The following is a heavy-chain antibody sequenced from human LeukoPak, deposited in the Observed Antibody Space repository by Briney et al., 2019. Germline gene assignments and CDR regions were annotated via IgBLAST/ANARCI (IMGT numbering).Heavy chain of an antibody. D-gene: IGHD4-17*01. CDR1: GGTFSSYA. V-gene: IGHV1-69*01. J-gene: IGHJ3*02. Sequence: ASVKVSCKASGGTFSSYAISWLRQAPGQGLEWMGGIIPIFGTANYAQKFQGRVTITADESTSTAYMELSSLRSEDTAVYYCARDGGDYPRAFDIWGQGTMVTVSS. CDR3: ARDGGDYPRAFDI. CDR2: IIPIFGTA.